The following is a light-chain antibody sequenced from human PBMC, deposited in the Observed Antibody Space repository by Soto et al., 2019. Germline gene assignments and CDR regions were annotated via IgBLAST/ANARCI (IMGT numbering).Light chain of an antibody. Sequence: EIVLTQSPGTLSLSPGERATLSGRASKSVGSSDLAWYQQKPGQSPRLLIYGASIRATGIPDRFSGSGSGTDFTLTISRLEPEDFAVYYCQQFSRSACTFGRGTKVEIK. CDR3: QQFSRSACT. CDR1: KSVGSSD. V-gene: IGKV3-20*01. CDR2: GAS. J-gene: IGKJ1*01.